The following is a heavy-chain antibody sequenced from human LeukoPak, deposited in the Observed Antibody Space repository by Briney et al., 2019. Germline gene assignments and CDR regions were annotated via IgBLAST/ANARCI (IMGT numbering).Heavy chain of an antibody. J-gene: IGHJ4*02. Sequence: PSETLSLTCTASGGSISSSSYYWGWIRQPPGKGLEWIGSTYYSGSTYYNPSLKSRVTISVDTSKNQFSLKLSSVTAADTAVYYCAGQVSAAAGEIDYWGQGTLVTVSS. D-gene: IGHD6-13*01. CDR3: AGQVSAAAGEIDY. CDR1: GGSISSSSYY. CDR2: TYYSGST. V-gene: IGHV4-39*01.